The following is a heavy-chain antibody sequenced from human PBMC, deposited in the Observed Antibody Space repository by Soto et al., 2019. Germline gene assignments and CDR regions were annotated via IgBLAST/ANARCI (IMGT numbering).Heavy chain of an antibody. J-gene: IGHJ4*02. CDR3: AREGQFAY. CDR2: IKQDGSET. V-gene: IGHV3-7*03. D-gene: IGHD3-10*01. CDR1: GFIFSSYW. Sequence: EVQLVESGGGLVQPGGCLRLSCAASGFIFSSYWMSWVRRAPGKGLEWVANIKQDGSETYYVDSVKGRFTISRDNAKNSLYLQMNTLRAEDTAVYYCAREGQFAYWGQGTLVTVSS.